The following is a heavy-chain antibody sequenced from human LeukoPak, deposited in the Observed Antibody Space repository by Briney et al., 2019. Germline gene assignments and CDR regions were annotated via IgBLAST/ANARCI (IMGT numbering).Heavy chain of an antibody. Sequence: PSETLSLTCTVSGGSISSSSYYWGWIRQPPGKGLEWIGSIYYSGSTYYNPSLKSRVTISVDTSKNQFSLKLSSVTAADTAVYYCARVPAMVTHFDYWGQGTLVTVSS. V-gene: IGHV4-39*07. D-gene: IGHD5-18*01. J-gene: IGHJ4*02. CDR3: ARVPAMVTHFDY. CDR2: IYYSGST. CDR1: GGSISSSSYY.